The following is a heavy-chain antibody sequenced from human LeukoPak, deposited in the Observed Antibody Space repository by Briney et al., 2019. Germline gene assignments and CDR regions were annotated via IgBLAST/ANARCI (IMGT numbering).Heavy chain of an antibody. CDR3: ATLPWGGIAAAGTGVDY. V-gene: IGHV1-24*01. D-gene: IGHD6-13*01. Sequence: GASVKVSCKVSGYTXTELSMHWVRQAPGKGLEWMGGFDPEDGETIYAQKFQGRVTMTEDTSTDTAYMELSSLRSEDTAVYYCATLPWGGIAAAGTGVDYWGQGTLVTVSS. J-gene: IGHJ4*02. CDR2: FDPEDGET. CDR1: GYTXTELS.